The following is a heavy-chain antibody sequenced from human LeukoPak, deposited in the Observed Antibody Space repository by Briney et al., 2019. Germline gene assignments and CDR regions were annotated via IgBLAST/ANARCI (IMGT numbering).Heavy chain of an antibody. CDR2: INHSGST. Sequence: PSGTLSLTCAVSGGSISSSNWWSWVRQPPGKGLEWIGEINHSGSTNYNPSLKSRVTISVDTSKNQFSLKLSSVTAADTAVYYCARGRFVDYWGQGTLVTVSS. J-gene: IGHJ4*02. CDR3: ARGRFVDY. V-gene: IGHV4-4*02. D-gene: IGHD3-16*01. CDR1: GGSISSSNW.